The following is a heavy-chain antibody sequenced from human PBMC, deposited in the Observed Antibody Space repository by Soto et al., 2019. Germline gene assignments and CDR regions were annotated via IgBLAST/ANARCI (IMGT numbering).Heavy chain of an antibody. CDR1: GASISSSY. Sequence: LSLTCTVSGASISSSYWSWIRQSPERGLEWIAYVYHTGATNYNPSLKSRVTISLDTSKGQFSLNLTSLTTADTAVYFCARGGNRYSNVASGVGGFDFWGQGSLVTVS. CDR2: VYHTGAT. D-gene: IGHD5-12*01. J-gene: IGHJ4*02. V-gene: IGHV4-59*01. CDR3: ARGGNRYSNVASGVGGFDF.